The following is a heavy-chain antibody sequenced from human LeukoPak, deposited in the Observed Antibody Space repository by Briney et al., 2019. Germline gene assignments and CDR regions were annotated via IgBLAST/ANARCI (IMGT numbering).Heavy chain of an antibody. D-gene: IGHD7-27*01. Sequence: GGSLRLSCVASGFTFSSYWMHWVRQGRGKGLVWISRISSDGTITNYADSVNGRFTISRDNAKNTLYLQMNSLRAEDTAVYYCAQLTGDFWGQGTLVTVSS. CDR3: AQLTGDF. V-gene: IGHV3-74*01. CDR2: ISSDGTIT. J-gene: IGHJ4*02. CDR1: GFTFSSYW.